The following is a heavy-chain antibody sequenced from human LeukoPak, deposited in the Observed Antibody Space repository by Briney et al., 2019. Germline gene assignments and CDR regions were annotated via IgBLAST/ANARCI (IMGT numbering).Heavy chain of an antibody. V-gene: IGHV3-66*01. CDR3: ARDYYDSSGYYYLAANYYYYGMDV. Sequence: GGSLRLSCAASGFTVSSNYMSWVRQAPGKGLEWVSVIYSGGSTYYADSVKGRFTISRDNAKNSLYLQMNSLRDEDTAVYYCARDYYDSSGYYYLAANYYYYGMDVWGQGTTVTVSS. J-gene: IGHJ6*02. CDR1: GFTVSSNY. D-gene: IGHD3-22*01. CDR2: IYSGGST.